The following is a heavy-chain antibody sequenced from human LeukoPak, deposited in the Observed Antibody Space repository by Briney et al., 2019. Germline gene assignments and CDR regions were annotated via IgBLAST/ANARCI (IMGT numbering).Heavy chain of an antibody. V-gene: IGHV3-21*01. CDR1: GYTFSDHY. CDR3: ARATGSYYGMDV. Sequence: PGGSLRLSCAVSGYTFSDHYIDWVRQAPGKGLEWVSSISSSSRYIYHADSVKGRFTISRDNAKNSLYLQMNGLRAEDTAVYYCARATGSYYGMDVWGQGTTVTVSS. CDR2: ISSSSRYI. J-gene: IGHJ6*02.